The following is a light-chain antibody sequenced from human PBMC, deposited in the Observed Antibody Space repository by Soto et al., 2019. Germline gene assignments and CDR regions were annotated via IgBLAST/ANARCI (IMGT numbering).Light chain of an antibody. V-gene: IGLV2-14*03. J-gene: IGLJ1*01. CDR1: SSDVGGYSY. CDR2: DVS. Sequence: QSVLTQPASVSGSPGQSITISRAGTSSDVGGYSYISWYQHNPGRAPKLMIYDVSNRPSGVSDRFSGSKSGNTASLTISRLQAEDEADYYCSSYTTSSTYVFGSGTRSPS. CDR3: SSYTTSSTYV.